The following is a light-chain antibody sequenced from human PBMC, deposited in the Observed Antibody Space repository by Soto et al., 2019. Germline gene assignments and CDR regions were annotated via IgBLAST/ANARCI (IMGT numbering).Light chain of an antibody. CDR3: QQRSNWPPSIT. CDR1: QSVSSSS. J-gene: IGKJ5*01. V-gene: IGKV3D-20*02. CDR2: DAS. Sequence: DIVLTQSPGTLSLSPGERATLSCRASQSVSSSSLAWYQQNPGQAPRLLIYDASDRAPGIPARFSGSGSATDFTLTINNLEPEDFAVYYCQQRSNWPPSITFGQGTRLEIK.